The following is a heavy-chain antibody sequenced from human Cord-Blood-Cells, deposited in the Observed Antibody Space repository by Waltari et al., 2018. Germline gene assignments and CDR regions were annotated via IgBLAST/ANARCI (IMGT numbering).Heavy chain of an antibody. J-gene: IGHJ4*02. Sequence: QLQLQESGPGLVKPSETLSPTCTVSGGSISSSSYYWGWIRQPPGKGLEWIGSIYYSGSTYYNPSLKSRVTISVDTSKNQFSLKLSSVTAADTAVYYCARSYDSSGYYFLDFDYWGQGTLVTVSS. V-gene: IGHV4-39*01. CDR1: GGSISSSSYY. D-gene: IGHD3-22*01. CDR3: ARSYDSSGYYFLDFDY. CDR2: IYYSGST.